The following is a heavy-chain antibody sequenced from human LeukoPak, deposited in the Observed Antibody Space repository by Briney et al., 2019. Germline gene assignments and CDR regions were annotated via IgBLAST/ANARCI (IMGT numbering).Heavy chain of an antibody. CDR2: IYSSGST. D-gene: IGHD2-15*01. V-gene: IGHV4-59*01. J-gene: IGHJ5*02. CDR3: ARGGYLKTDWFDP. CDR1: VGSISTYF. Sequence: PSETLSLTCTGSVGSISTYFWSWMRQPPGKGLEWIAYIYSSGSTTYNPSLRSRVTISVDTSKNQFSLKLNSVTVADTAVYYCARGGYLKTDWFDPWGQGTLVTVSS.